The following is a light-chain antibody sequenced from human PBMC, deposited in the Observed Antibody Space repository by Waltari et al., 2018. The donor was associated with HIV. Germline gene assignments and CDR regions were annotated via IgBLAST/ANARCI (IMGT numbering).Light chain of an antibody. CDR1: SSNIGHNF. Sequence: QSALTQPPSASGTPGQRVTISCSGSSSNIGHNFVYWYHQILRTTPKLLIYKTDQRPSVVPDRFSGSKSGTSAALTISGLRSEDEADYFCAAWDDSLSGHVAFGGGTRVTVL. V-gene: IGLV1-47*01. J-gene: IGLJ2*01. CDR2: KTD. CDR3: AAWDDSLSGHVA.